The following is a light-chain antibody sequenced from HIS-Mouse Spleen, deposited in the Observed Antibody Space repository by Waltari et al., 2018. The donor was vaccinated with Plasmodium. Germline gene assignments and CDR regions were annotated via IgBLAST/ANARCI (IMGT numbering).Light chain of an antibody. CDR3: SSYTSSSVV. J-gene: IGLJ2*01. V-gene: IGLV2-14*01. CDR2: AVS. Sequence: QSALTQPASVSGSPGQSITISCTGTSSAVGGYNYVSWYQQHPGKAPKLMIYAVSNRPSGVANRVSGVKSGNTASLTIAGLQAEDEADYYCSSYTSSSVVFGGGTKLTVL. CDR1: SSAVGGYNY.